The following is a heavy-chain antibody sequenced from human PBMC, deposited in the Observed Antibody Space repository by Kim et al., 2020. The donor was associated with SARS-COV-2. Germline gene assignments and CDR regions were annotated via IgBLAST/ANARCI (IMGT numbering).Heavy chain of an antibody. CDR1: GFTFSSYG. Sequence: GGSLRLSCAASGFTFSSYGMNWVRQAPGKGLEWVAVISYDGSNKYYADSVKGRFTISRDNSKNTLYLQMNSLRAEDTAVYYCAKDQRVRSGYFDYWGQGTLVTVSS. D-gene: IGHD1-26*01. V-gene: IGHV3-30*18. CDR2: ISYDGSNK. CDR3: AKDQRVRSGYFDY. J-gene: IGHJ4*02.